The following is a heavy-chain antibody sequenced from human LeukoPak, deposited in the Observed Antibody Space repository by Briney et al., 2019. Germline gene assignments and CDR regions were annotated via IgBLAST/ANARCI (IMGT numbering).Heavy chain of an antibody. V-gene: IGHV4-34*01. CDR2: INHSGST. D-gene: IGHD3-3*01. CDR1: GGSFGGYY. Sequence: SETLSLTCAVYGGSFGGYYWNWIRQPPGKGLEWIGEINHSGSTNYNPSLKSRVTISVDTSKNQFSLKLSSVTAADTAVYYCVRGEDDFWSGYSRLAYFQHWGQGTLVTVSS. J-gene: IGHJ1*01. CDR3: VRGEDDFWSGYSRLAYFQH.